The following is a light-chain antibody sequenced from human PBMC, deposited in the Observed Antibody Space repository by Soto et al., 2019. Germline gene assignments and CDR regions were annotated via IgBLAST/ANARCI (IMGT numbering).Light chain of an antibody. CDR2: DVS. Sequence: QSALTQPRSVSGSPGQSVTISCTGTNSDVGGYNYVSWYQQHPGKAPKLVIYDVSKRPSGVPDRFSGSKSGNTASLTISGLQAEDEADYYCCSYAGNSPWVFGGGTQLTVL. CDR3: CSYAGNSPWV. CDR1: NSDVGGYNY. J-gene: IGLJ3*02. V-gene: IGLV2-11*01.